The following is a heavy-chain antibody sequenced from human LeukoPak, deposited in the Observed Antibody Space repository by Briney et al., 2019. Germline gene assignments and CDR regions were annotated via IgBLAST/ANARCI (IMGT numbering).Heavy chain of an antibody. V-gene: IGHV1-69*04. CDR2: IVPIFGIA. J-gene: IGHJ4*02. CDR3: ARPEYSSSSYFDY. Sequence: SVKVSCKASGGTFSSYAISWVRQAPGQGLEWMGRIVPIFGIANYAQKFQGRVTITADKSTSTAYMELSSLRSEDTAVYYCARPEYSSSSYFDYWGQGTLVTVSS. D-gene: IGHD6-6*01. CDR1: GGTFSSYA.